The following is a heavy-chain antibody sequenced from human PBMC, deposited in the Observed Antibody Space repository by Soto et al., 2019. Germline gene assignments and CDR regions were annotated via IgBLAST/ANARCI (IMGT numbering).Heavy chain of an antibody. Sequence: GGSLRLSCAASGFTFSSYGMHWVRQAPGKGLEWVAVISYDGSNKYYADSVKGRFTISRDNSKNTLYLQMNSLRAEDTAVYYCAKFYGSGTFLPEVYWGQGTLVTVSS. D-gene: IGHD3-10*01. V-gene: IGHV3-30*18. CDR1: GFTFSSYG. CDR2: ISYDGSNK. CDR3: AKFYGSGTFLPEVY. J-gene: IGHJ4*02.